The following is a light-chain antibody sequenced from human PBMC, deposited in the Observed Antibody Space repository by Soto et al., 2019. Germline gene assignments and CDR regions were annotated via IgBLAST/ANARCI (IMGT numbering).Light chain of an antibody. Sequence: EIVLTQSPATLSLSPGERATLSCRASQSVSSYLAWYQQKPGQAPRLLIYDASNRATGIPARFSGSGSGTDFTLTISSLEPEDFAVYYCQQRSNWPPLTFGGGTSGYQT. CDR1: QSVSSY. CDR2: DAS. V-gene: IGKV3-11*01. J-gene: IGKJ4*01. CDR3: QQRSNWPPLT.